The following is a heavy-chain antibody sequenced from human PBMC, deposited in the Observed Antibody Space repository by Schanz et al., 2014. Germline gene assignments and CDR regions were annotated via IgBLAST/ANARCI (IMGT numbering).Heavy chain of an antibody. CDR1: TFIFSTYD. Sequence: QAQLVESGRGVVQPGGSLSLSCAASTFIFSTYDMHWVRQAPGKGLEWVAFIRYDGSDDFYAGSVKGRFIISRDNSKDTLYLQMNRLRPDDTAIYYCAKVRYCSGENCCGLDFWGPGTLVTVSS. CDR3: AKVRYCSGENCCGLDF. CDR2: IRYDGSDD. V-gene: IGHV3-30*02. D-gene: IGHD2-15*01. J-gene: IGHJ4*02.